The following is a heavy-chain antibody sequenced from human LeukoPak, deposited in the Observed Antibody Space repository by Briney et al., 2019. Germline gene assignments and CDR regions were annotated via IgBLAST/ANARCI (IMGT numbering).Heavy chain of an antibody. CDR3: AGVGVGATVYYYGMDV. J-gene: IGHJ6*02. D-gene: IGHD1-26*01. CDR2: INHSGST. CDR1: GGSFSGYY. V-gene: IGHV4-34*01. Sequence: SETLSLTCAVYGGSFSGYYWSWIRQPPGKGLEWIGEINHSGSTNYNPSLKSRVTISVDTSKNQFSLKLSSVTAADTAVYYCAGVGVGATVYYYGMDVWGQGTTVTVSS.